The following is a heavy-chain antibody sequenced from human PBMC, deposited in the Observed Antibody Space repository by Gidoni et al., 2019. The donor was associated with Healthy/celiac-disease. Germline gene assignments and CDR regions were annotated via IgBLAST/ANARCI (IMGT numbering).Heavy chain of an antibody. V-gene: IGHV3-53*01. CDR2: IYSGGST. D-gene: IGHD3-22*01. J-gene: IGHJ4*02. CDR1: GCTVSSNY. CDR3: ARARPGVYYYDSSGSFDY. Sequence: EVQLVESGGGLIQHGGSLRPSCAASGCTVSSNYMSWVRQAPGKGLEWVSVIYSGGSTYYADSVKGRFTISRDNSKNTLYLQMNSLRAEDTAVHYCARARPGVYYYDSSGSFDYWGQGTLVTVSS.